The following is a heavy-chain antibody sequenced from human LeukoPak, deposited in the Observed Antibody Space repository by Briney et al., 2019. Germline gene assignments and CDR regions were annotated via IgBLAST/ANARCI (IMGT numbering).Heavy chain of an antibody. Sequence: TGGSLRLSCAASGFTFSSYSMNWVRQAPGKGLEWVSSISSSSSYIYCADSVKGRFTISRDNAKNSLYLQMNSLRAEDTAVYYCARTDMVRGVYYFDYWGQGTLVTVSS. CDR3: ARTDMVRGVYYFDY. V-gene: IGHV3-21*01. J-gene: IGHJ4*02. CDR1: GFTFSSYS. CDR2: ISSSSSYI. D-gene: IGHD3-10*01.